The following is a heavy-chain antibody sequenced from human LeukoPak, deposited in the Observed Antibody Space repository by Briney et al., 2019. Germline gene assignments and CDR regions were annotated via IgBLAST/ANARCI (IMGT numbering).Heavy chain of an antibody. CDR3: ARQRGSGCLDY. CDR1: RFTLSNYW. V-gene: IGHV3-7*01. Sequence: GGSLRLSCAASRFTLSNYWMSWVRQAPGEGLEWVANIKQDGSETYYVDSVKGRSTISRDNAKNSLSLQMNSLRAEDTAVYYCARQRGSGCLDYWGQGTLVTVSS. D-gene: IGHD6-19*01. J-gene: IGHJ4*02. CDR2: IKQDGSET.